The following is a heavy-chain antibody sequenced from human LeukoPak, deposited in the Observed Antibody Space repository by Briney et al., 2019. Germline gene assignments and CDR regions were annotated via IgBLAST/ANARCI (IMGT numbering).Heavy chain of an antibody. CDR3: ARGYYDSSGLIDY. J-gene: IGHJ4*02. CDR2: MRRDGNEI. Sequence: GGSLRLSCSASGFTFSTYWMSWVRQAPGKGLEWVANMRRDGNEIYYLDSVRGRFTISRDNSKNTLYLQMNSLRAEDTAVYYCARGYYDSSGLIDYWGQGTLVTVSS. CDR1: GFTFSTYW. D-gene: IGHD3-22*01. V-gene: IGHV3-7*03.